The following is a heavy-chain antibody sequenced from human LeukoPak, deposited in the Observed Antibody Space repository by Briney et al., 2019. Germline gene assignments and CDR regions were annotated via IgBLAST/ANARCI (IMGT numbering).Heavy chain of an antibody. CDR2: IYHSGSRFETGST. CDR3: ARGGPTTTTYYYYYMDV. J-gene: IGHJ6*03. D-gene: IGHD5-12*01. Sequence: SETLSLTCSVSGSSISSGHYWGWIRQSPGKGLEWIASIYHSGSRFETGSTHYSPSLKSRVIISVDTSKNQLSLMMTSVTAADTAVYYCARGGPTTTTYYYYYMDVWGKGTTVTISS. V-gene: IGHV4-38-2*02. CDR1: GSSISSGHY.